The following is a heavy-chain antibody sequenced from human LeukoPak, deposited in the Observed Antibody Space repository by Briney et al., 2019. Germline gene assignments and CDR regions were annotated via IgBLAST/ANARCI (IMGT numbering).Heavy chain of an antibody. D-gene: IGHD5-18*01. CDR3: ARMPWIQLWLHAFDI. CDR2: IYYSGST. J-gene: IGHJ3*02. Sequence: SETLSLTCTVSGGSISSSSYYWGWLRQPPGKGLEWIGSIYYSGSTYYNPSLKSRVTISLATSKNQFSLKLSSVTAADTAVYYCARMPWIQLWLHAFDIRGQGTMVTVSS. V-gene: IGHV4-39*07. CDR1: GGSISSSSYY.